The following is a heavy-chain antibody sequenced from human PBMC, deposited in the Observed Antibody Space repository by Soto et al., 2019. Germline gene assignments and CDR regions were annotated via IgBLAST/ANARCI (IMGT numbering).Heavy chain of an antibody. J-gene: IGHJ4*02. CDR1: GFTFSSYA. V-gene: IGHV3-30-3*01. CDR3: AREGYDVLLWFGELSYYFDY. CDR2: ISYDGSNK. D-gene: IGHD3-10*01. Sequence: PGGSLRLSCAASGFTFSSYAMHWVRQAPGKGLEWVAVISYDGSNKYYADSVKGRFTISRDNSKNTLYLQMNSLRAEDTAVYYCAREGYDVLLWFGELSYYFDYWGQGTLVTAPQ.